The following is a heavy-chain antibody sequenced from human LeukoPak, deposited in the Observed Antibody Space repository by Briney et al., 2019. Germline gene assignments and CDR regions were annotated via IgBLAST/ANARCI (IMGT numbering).Heavy chain of an antibody. J-gene: IGHJ4*02. Sequence: GGSLRLSCAASGFTFSSYAMNWVRQAPGKGLEWVSSISESGGTTDYADSVKGRFTISRDNSKNTLYLQMNSLRAEDTAVCYCARQWLVNGWGQGTLVTVSS. CDR3: ARQWLVNG. CDR1: GFTFSSYA. CDR2: ISESGGTT. D-gene: IGHD6-19*01. V-gene: IGHV3-23*01.